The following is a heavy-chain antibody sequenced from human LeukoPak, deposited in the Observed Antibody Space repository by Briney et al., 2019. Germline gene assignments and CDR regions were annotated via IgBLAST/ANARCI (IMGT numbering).Heavy chain of an antibody. CDR3: ARVRAAAIPYYFDY. D-gene: IGHD6-13*01. CDR2: MYYTGST. Sequence: PSETLSLTCIVSGGSIRSSSYYWGWIRQPPWKGLEWIGSMYYTGSTYYNPSLKTRVTISVDTSKNQFSLKLTSVTAADTAAYYRARVRAAAIPYYFDYWGQGTLVTVSS. CDR1: GGSIRSSSYY. V-gene: IGHV4-39*07. J-gene: IGHJ4*02.